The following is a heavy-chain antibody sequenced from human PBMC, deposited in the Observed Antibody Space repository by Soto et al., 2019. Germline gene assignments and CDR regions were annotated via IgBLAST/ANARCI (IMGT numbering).Heavy chain of an antibody. CDR2: IIPIFGTA. Sequence: SVKVSCKASGGTFSSYAISWVRQAPGQGLEWMGGIIPIFGTANYAQKFQGRVTITADESTSTAYMELSSLRSEDTAVYYCARDLGYCSGGSCYPSFDYWGQGTPVTVSS. D-gene: IGHD2-15*01. CDR1: GGTFSSYA. J-gene: IGHJ4*02. V-gene: IGHV1-69*13. CDR3: ARDLGYCSGGSCYPSFDY.